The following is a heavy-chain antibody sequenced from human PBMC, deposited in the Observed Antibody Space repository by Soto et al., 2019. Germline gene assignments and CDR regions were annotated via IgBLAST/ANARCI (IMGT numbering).Heavy chain of an antibody. V-gene: IGHV4-34*01. CDR1: GGSFSGYY. CDR2: INDRGSI. Sequence: QVQLQQWGAGPLRPLETLSLTCGVSGGSFSGYYWAWIRQSPGKGLERIGEINDRGSINYNPSLKSRVSISVDTSKNHYSLNLRSVTAADTAVYHCARESHDVLTGPPWVWYFDLWGRGTLVTVSS. D-gene: IGHD3-9*01. J-gene: IGHJ2*01. CDR3: ARESHDVLTGPPWVWYFDL.